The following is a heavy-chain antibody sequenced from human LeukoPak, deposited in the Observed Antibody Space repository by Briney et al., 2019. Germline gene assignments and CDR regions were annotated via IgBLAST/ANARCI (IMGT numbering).Heavy chain of an antibody. CDR2: IYSGGST. CDR1: GFTVSSNY. D-gene: IGHD3-22*01. CDR3: AREVPYYYDRSGYYDG. J-gene: IGHJ4*02. Sequence: GGSLRLSCAASGFTVSSNYMSWVRQAPGKGLEWVSAIYSGGSTYYADSVKGRFTISRDNSKNTLYLQMNSLRAEDTAVYYCAREVPYYYDRSGYYDGWGQGTPVTVSS. V-gene: IGHV3-53*01.